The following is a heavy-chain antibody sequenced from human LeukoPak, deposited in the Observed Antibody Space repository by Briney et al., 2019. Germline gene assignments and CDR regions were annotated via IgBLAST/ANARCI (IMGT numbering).Heavy chain of an antibody. V-gene: IGHV3-23*01. D-gene: IGHD3-10*01. CDR2: ISGSGGST. CDR3: AKRGSGFGELLYLNFDY. J-gene: IGHJ4*02. Sequence: GGSLRLTCADSGFAFSSYAMGRGRRAPGKRLEWVSAISGSGGSTYYADSVKGRFTISRDNSKNTLYLQMNSLRAEDTAVYYCAKRGSGFGELLYLNFDYWGQGTLVTVSS. CDR1: GFAFSSYA.